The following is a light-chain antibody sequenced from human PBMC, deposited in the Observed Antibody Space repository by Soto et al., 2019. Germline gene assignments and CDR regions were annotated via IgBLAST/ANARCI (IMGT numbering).Light chain of an antibody. V-gene: IGKV1-39*01. Sequence: DIHMTQSPSSLSASVGDSVTITCRPSQNIDRYLHWYQHIPGKAPKLLIYGASNLQSGVPSRFTGSGSRTHFTLTISSLQPEDSATYYCQQTHSTPPIFGGGTKVE. CDR3: QQTHSTPPI. CDR1: QNIDRY. J-gene: IGKJ4*01. CDR2: GAS.